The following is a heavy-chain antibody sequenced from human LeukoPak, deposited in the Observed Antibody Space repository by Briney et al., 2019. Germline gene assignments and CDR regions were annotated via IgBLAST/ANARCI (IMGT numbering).Heavy chain of an antibody. CDR3: ARLRLGELSLGFDP. Sequence: ASVKVSCKASGYTFTSYAITWVRPAPGQGPEWLGWISPYNGDRRDALKFQDRVTMTTDTSTTTAYMELRSLRSDDTAVYYCARLRLGELSLGFDPWGQGTLVTVSS. D-gene: IGHD3-16*02. CDR2: ISPYNGDR. J-gene: IGHJ5*02. V-gene: IGHV1-18*01. CDR1: GYTFTSYA.